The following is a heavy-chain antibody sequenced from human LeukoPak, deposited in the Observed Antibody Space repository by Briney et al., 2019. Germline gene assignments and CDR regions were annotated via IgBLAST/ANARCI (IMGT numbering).Heavy chain of an antibody. Sequence: GGSLRLSCAASGFTFSSYGMHWVRQAPGKGLEWVAVISYDGSNKYYADSVKGRFTISRDNSKNTLYLQMNSLRAEDTAVYYCAKGWIARLYYWGQGTLVTVSS. CDR3: AKGWIARLYY. D-gene: IGHD5-12*01. CDR1: GFTFSSYG. J-gene: IGHJ4*02. CDR2: ISYDGSNK. V-gene: IGHV3-30*18.